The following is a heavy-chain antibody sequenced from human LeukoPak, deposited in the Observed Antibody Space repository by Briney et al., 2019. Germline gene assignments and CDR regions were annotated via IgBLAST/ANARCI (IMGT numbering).Heavy chain of an antibody. J-gene: IGHJ4*02. CDR2: IGSGGTI. Sequence: PGGSLRLSCAASGFTFSSYEINWVRQAPGKGLEWLSYIGSGGTIIHADSVKGRLTVSRDNAKNSVHLQMSSLRDEDTAVYYCARARENSYGHGSLDYWGQGTLVTVSS. D-gene: IGHD5-18*01. V-gene: IGHV3-48*03. CDR3: ARARENSYGHGSLDY. CDR1: GFTFSSYE.